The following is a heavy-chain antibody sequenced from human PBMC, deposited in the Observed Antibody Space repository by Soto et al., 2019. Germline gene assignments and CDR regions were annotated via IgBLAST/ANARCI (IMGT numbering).Heavy chain of an antibody. CDR3: GRGLRLVPTLSDP. J-gene: IGHJ5*02. V-gene: IGHV4-30-4*01. CDR2: IYYNGNN. D-gene: IGHD3-9*01. CDR1: GVAISSDDYY. Sequence: SETLSLTCTVSGVAISSDDYYWGWLRQPQGMGLEWMGCIYYNGNNYDNPSRKSRITRSIDKSKDQLSLKLLTVTAADTAVYYSGRGLRLVPTLSDPWGQGTLVTVSS.